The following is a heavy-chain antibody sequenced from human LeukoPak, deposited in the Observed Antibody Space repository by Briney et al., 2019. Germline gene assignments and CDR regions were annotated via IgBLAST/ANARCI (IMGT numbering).Heavy chain of an antibody. Sequence: ASVKVSCKASGYTFTGYYMHWVRQAPGQGLEWMGWINPNSGGTNYAQKFQGRVTMTRDTSISTAYMELSRLRSDDTAVYYCARGDYDSSYSFDYWGQGTLVTVSS. CDR2: INPNSGGT. V-gene: IGHV1-2*02. CDR1: GYTFTGYY. CDR3: ARGDYDSSYSFDY. J-gene: IGHJ4*02. D-gene: IGHD3-22*01.